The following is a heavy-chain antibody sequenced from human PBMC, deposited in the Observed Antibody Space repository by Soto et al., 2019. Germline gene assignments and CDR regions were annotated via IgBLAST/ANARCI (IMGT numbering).Heavy chain of an antibody. CDR2: FSWDGGST. Sequence: GGSLRLSCAASGFTFDDYAMHWVRQAPGNGLEWVSLFSWDGGSTYYADSVKGRFTISRDNSKNSLYLQMNSLRAEDTALYYCAKDYRASSGWYVPSSTVYYYGMDVWGQGTTVT. V-gene: IGHV3-43D*04. CDR3: AKDYRASSGWYVPSSTVYYYGMDV. CDR1: GFTFDDYA. J-gene: IGHJ6*02. D-gene: IGHD6-19*01.